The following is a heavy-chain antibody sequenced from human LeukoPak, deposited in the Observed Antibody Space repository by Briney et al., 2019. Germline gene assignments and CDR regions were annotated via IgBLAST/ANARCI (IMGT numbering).Heavy chain of an antibody. Sequence: GGSLRLSCVASGFTVRNDYMNWVRQAPGKRPEWVAIIYDTDSTYYTDSVKGRFTISRDNSKNTVDLQMNSLRVEDTAVYYCARSRAFDYWGQGTLVTVSS. CDR1: GFTVRNDY. CDR2: IYDTDST. V-gene: IGHV3-53*01. J-gene: IGHJ4*02. CDR3: ARSRAFDY.